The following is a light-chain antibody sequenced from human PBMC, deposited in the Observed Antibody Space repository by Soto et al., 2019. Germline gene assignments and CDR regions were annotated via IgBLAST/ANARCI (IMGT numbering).Light chain of an antibody. CDR1: QSVNTN. CDR2: GAS. CDR3: QQYNNWHPWT. V-gene: IGKV3-15*01. Sequence: EIVMTQSPGTLSVSPGERATLSCRASQSVNTNLAWYQQRPGQAPRLLIYGASTRATGIPARFSGIGSGTEFTLTISSLQSEDFAVYYCQQYNNWHPWTFGQGTKVEIK. J-gene: IGKJ1*01.